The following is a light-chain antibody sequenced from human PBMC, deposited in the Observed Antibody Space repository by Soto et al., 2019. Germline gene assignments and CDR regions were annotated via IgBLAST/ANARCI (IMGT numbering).Light chain of an antibody. CDR3: SSYTGSSLV. V-gene: IGLV2-14*01. CDR2: EVN. J-gene: IGLJ2*01. Sequence: QSALTQPPSVSESPGLSITISCTGTSSDVGGYNYVSWFQQHPGKAPKVILYEVNNRPSGVSTRFSGFKSGNTASLTIFGLQAEDEADYYCSSYTGSSLVFGGGTKLTVL. CDR1: SSDVGGYNY.